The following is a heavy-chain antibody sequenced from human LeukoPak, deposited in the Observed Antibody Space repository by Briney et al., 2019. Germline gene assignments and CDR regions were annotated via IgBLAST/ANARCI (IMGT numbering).Heavy chain of an antibody. J-gene: IGHJ4*02. Sequence: PGGSLRLSCAASGFTFSSYAMHWVRQAPGKGLEYVSAISSNGGSTYYANSVKGRFTISRDNSKNTLYLQMGSLRAEDTAVYYCARLRHDILTGFLLDYWGQGTLVTVSS. V-gene: IGHV3-64*01. CDR1: GFTFSSYA. D-gene: IGHD3-9*01. CDR3: ARLRHDILTGFLLDY. CDR2: ISSNGGST.